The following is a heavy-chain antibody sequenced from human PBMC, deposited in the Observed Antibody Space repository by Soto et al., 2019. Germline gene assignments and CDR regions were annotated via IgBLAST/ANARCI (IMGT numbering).Heavy chain of an antibody. Sequence: SETLSLTCAVSGGSISSRNWWSWVRQPPGKGLEWIGEIYHSGSTNYNPSLKSRVTISVDKSKNQFSLKLSSVTAADTAVYFCARDNSGYYEELHGCYYCMDVWGQGTTVTVSS. CDR1: GGSISSRNW. J-gene: IGHJ6*02. CDR2: IYHSGST. CDR3: ARDNSGYYEELHGCYYCMDV. D-gene: IGHD3-9*01. V-gene: IGHV4-4*02.